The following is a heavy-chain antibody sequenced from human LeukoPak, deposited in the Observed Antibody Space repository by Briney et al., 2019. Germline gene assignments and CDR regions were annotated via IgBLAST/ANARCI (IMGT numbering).Heavy chain of an antibody. V-gene: IGHV3-23*01. J-gene: IGHJ6*03. CDR3: AKGRDYYYYYYMDV. CDR1: GFTFSSYA. Sequence: GGSLRLSCAASGFTFSSYAMTWVRQAPGKGLEWVSAISGSGGSTYYADSVKGRFTISRDNSKNTLYLQMNSLRAEDTAVYSCAKGRDYYYYYYMDVWGKGTTVTVSS. CDR2: ISGSGGST.